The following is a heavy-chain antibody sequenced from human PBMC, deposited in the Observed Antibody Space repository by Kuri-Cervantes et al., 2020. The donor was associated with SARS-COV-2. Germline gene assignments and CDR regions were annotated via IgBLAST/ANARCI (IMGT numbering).Heavy chain of an antibody. D-gene: IGHD1-1*01. V-gene: IGHV3-74*01. CDR1: GFTFDSYG. J-gene: IGHJ4*02. Sequence: GESLKISCAASGFTFDSYGFHWVRQAPGKGLVWVSRINPDGSYTNNADSVKGRFTLSRDNAKNMLFLQMNSLRAEDTAVYYCVRDGDHWNFDYWGQGTLVTVSS. CDR3: VRDGDHWNFDY. CDR2: INPDGSYT.